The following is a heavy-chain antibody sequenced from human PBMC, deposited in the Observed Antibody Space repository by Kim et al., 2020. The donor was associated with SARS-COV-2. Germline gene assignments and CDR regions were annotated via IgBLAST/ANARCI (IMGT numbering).Heavy chain of an antibody. Sequence: GGSLRLSCAASGFSFSSYEMNWVRQAPGKGLEWVSYISNSGSTIYYADSVKGRFTISRDNAKNSLYLQMNSLRAEDTAVYYCARGDNGSGWYYFDYWGQGTLVTVSS. V-gene: IGHV3-48*03. CDR3: ARGDNGSGWYYFDY. D-gene: IGHD6-19*01. CDR1: GFSFSSYE. CDR2: ISNSGSTI. J-gene: IGHJ4*02.